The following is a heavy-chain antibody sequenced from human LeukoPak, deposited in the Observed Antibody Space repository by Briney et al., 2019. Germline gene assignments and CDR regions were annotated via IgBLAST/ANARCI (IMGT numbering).Heavy chain of an antibody. Sequence: GRSLRLSCAASGFTFDDYAMHWVRHAPGKGLEWVSGISWNSGSIGYADSVKGRFTISRDNAKNSLYLQMNSLRAEDMALYYCAKALGPAVAGYPFGYWGQGTLVTVSS. CDR1: GFTFDDYA. J-gene: IGHJ4*02. V-gene: IGHV3-9*03. CDR3: AKALGPAVAGYPFGY. CDR2: ISWNSGSI. D-gene: IGHD6-19*01.